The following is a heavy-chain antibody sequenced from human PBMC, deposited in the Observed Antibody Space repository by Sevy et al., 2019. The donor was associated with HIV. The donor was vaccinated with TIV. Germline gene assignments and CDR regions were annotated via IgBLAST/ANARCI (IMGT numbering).Heavy chain of an antibody. V-gene: IGHV4-39*01. CDR1: GGSISSSHYY. J-gene: IGHJ4*02. Sequence: SETLSLTCTVSGGSISSSHYYWGWIRQPPGKGLEWIGSIYYSGSTYYNLSLKSRVTISVDTSKNQFSLKLSSVTAADTAVYYCARLSTVFFFDYWGQGTLVTVSS. CDR3: ARLSTVFFFDY. D-gene: IGHD4-17*01. CDR2: IYYSGST.